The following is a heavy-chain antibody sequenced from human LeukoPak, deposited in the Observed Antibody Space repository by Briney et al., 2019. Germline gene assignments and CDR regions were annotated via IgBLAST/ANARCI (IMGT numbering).Heavy chain of an antibody. V-gene: IGHV3-7*04. J-gene: IGHJ4*02. Sequence: GGSLRLSCAASGFTFSSYWMSWVRQAPGKGLEWVANIKQDGGEKCYVDSVKGLFTISRDNAKNSLYLQMNSLRPEDTAVYYCAGRGDGNLYYFDHWGQGTLVTASS. CDR1: GFTFSSYW. D-gene: IGHD5-24*01. CDR3: AGRGDGNLYYFDH. CDR2: IKQDGGEK.